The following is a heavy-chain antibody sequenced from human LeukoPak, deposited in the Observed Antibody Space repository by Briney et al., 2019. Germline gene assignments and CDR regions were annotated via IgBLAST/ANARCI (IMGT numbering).Heavy chain of an antibody. CDR1: GFTFSSYW. CDR2: IKQDGSEK. CDR3: ARDGVTRRYNTYYYMDV. J-gene: IGHJ6*03. Sequence: GGSLRLSCAASGFTFSSYWMSWVRQAPGKGLEWVANIKQDGSEKYYVDSVKGRFTISRDNAKNSLYLQMNSLRREDTAVYYCARDGVTRRYNTYYYMDVWGKGTTVTVSS. V-gene: IGHV3-7*01. D-gene: IGHD1-1*01.